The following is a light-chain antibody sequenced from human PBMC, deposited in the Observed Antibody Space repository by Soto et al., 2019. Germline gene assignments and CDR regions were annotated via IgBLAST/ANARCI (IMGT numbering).Light chain of an antibody. V-gene: IGKV1-33*01. CDR1: QDITNY. J-gene: IGKJ1*01. CDR2: DAS. CDR3: QQYNSYPRT. Sequence: DIQMTQSPSSLSASVGDRVTIACQASQDITNYLNWYQQKPGKAPKLLIHDASNLETGVPSRFSGNGSGTDFIFTISSLQPEDIGTYYCQQYNSYPRTFGQGTKVEIK.